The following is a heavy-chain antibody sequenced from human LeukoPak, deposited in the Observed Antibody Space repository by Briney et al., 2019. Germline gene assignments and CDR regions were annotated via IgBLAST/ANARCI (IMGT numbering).Heavy chain of an antibody. CDR1: GGSINSNY. CDR2: SYYTGST. Sequence: PSETLSFTCTVSGGSINSNYWSWIRQSPGKGLEWIGNSYYTGSTNYNPSFKSRVTISVDTSKSQFSLSLTSVTAADTAVYYCARGWFDRWGQGILVTVSS. J-gene: IGHJ5*02. V-gene: IGHV4-59*01. CDR3: ARGWFDR.